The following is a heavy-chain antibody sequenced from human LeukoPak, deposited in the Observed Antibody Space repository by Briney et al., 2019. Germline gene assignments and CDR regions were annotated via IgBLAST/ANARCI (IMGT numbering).Heavy chain of an antibody. J-gene: IGHJ4*02. CDR3: ARAVTGTSLVDY. V-gene: IGHV4-59*08. D-gene: IGHD6-19*01. CDR2: ISYTGST. Sequence: SETLSLTCTVSGGSIGGDHWSWIRQAPGEGLEWIGYISYTGSTSYNPSLRSRVTISLNTPENQFSLRLTSVTAADTAVYYCARAVTGTSLVDYWGQGILVTVTS. CDR1: GGSIGGDH.